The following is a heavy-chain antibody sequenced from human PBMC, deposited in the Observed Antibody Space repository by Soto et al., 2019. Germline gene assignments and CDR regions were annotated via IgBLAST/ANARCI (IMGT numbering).Heavy chain of an antibody. CDR1: GGSFSGYY. J-gene: IGHJ4*02. Sequence: SETLSLTCAVYGGSFSGYYWSWIRQPPGKGLEWIGEINHSGSTNYNPSLKSRVTISVDTSKNQFSLKLSSVTAADTAVYYCARAPRRYCSSTRCYTVAYFFDYWGQGTLVTVSS. V-gene: IGHV4-34*01. D-gene: IGHD2-2*02. CDR2: INHSGST. CDR3: ARAPRRYCSSTRCYTVAYFFDY.